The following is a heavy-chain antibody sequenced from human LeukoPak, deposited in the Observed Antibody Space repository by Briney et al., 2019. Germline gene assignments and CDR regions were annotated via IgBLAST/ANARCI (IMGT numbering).Heavy chain of an antibody. CDR1: GSTLSNYA. CDR2: ISGSGGST. D-gene: IGHD1-1*01. Sequence: PGGSLRLSCAASGSTLSNYAISWVRQAPGKGLEWVSLISGSGGSTYYADSVKGRFTISRDNSKNTLYLQMNSLRAEDTAVYYCAKLNDNYYYYGMDVWGQGTTVTVSS. J-gene: IGHJ6*02. CDR3: AKLNDNYYYYGMDV. V-gene: IGHV3-23*01.